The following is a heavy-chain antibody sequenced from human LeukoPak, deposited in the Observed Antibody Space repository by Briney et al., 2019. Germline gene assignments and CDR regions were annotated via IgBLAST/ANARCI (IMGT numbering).Heavy chain of an antibody. J-gene: IGHJ3*02. V-gene: IGHV3-23*01. CDR3: AKDLGIVVFNDAFDI. Sequence: GGSLRLSCAASGFTFSSYAMTWVRQAPGKGLEWVSAISGSGGSTYYADSVKGRFTISRDNSKNTLYLQINSLRAEDTAVYYCAKDLGIVVFNDAFDIWGQGTMVTVSS. CDR2: ISGSGGST. D-gene: IGHD3-22*01. CDR1: GFTFSSYA.